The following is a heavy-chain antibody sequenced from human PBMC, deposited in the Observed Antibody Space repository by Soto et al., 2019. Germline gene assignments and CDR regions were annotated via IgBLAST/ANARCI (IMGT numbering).Heavy chain of an antibody. CDR3: ARGHYDILTGYYNGYFDY. CDR2: IYHSGST. J-gene: IGHJ4*02. Sequence: SSETLSLTCAVSGGSISSGGYSWSWIRQPPGKGLEWIGYIYHSGSTYYNPSLKSRVTISVDRSKNQFSLKLSSVTAADTAVYYCARGHYDILTGYYNGYFDYWGQGTLVTVSS. V-gene: IGHV4-30-2*01. D-gene: IGHD3-9*01. CDR1: GGSISSGGYS.